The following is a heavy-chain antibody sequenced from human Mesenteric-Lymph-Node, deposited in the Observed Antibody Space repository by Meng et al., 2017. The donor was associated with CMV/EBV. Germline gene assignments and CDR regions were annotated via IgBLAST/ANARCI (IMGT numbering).Heavy chain of an antibody. CDR2: ISYDGSNK. CDR1: GFTFSSYA. D-gene: IGHD5-18*01. CDR3: AREGDVDTAMLIVSEDAFDI. J-gene: IGHJ3*02. Sequence: GGSLRLSCAASGFTFSSYAMHWVRQAPGKGLEWVAVISYDGSNKYYADSVKGRFTISRDNSKNTLYLQMNSLRAEDTAVYYCAREGDVDTAMLIVSEDAFDIWGQGTMVTVSS. V-gene: IGHV3-30-3*01.